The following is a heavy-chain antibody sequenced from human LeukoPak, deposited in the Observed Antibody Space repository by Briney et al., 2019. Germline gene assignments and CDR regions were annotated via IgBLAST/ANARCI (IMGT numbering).Heavy chain of an antibody. Sequence: PSETLSLTCTVSGGSISSGGYYWSWIRQHRGKVLEWIGYIYYSGSTYYNPSLKSRVTISVDRSKNQFSLKLSSVTAADTAVYYCAREYFGGTYGDYAGGDYWGQGTLVTVSS. V-gene: IGHV4-31*03. J-gene: IGHJ4*02. D-gene: IGHD4-17*01. CDR1: GGSISSGGYY. CDR2: IYYSGST. CDR3: AREYFGGTYGDYAGGDY.